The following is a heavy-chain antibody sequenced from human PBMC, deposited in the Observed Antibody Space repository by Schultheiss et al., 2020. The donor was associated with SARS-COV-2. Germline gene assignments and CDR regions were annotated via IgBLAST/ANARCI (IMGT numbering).Heavy chain of an antibody. D-gene: IGHD6-19*01. CDR3: ARPLSDEGYSSGWYQVYYYYGMDV. CDR2: IYTSGST. J-gene: IGHJ6*02. V-gene: IGHV4-4*07. CDR1: GGSISSYY. Sequence: SETLSLTCTVSGGSISSYYWSWIRQPAGKGLEWIGRIYTSGSTNYNPSLKSRVTISVDTSKNQFSLKLSSVTAADTAVYYCARPLSDEGYSSGWYQVYYYYGMDVWGQGTADTVS.